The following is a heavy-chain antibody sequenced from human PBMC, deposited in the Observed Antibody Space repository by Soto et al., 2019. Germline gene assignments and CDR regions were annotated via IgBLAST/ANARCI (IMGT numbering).Heavy chain of an antibody. D-gene: IGHD3-10*01. CDR1: GFTFSSYA. J-gene: IGHJ4*02. CDR2: ISCSGGST. V-gene: IGHV3-23*01. CDR3: ATRTYGSGGQDD. Sequence: EVQLLESGGGVVQPGGSLRLSCAASGFTFSSYAMRWVRQAPGKGLEWVSAISCSGGSTYYADSVKGRFTISRDNSKNTLYLQLTGLRAEDTAGDYGATRTYGSGGQDDWGQGTLVTVSS.